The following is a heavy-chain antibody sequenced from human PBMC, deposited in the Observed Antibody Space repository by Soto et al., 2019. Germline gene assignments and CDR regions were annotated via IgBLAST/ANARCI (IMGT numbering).Heavy chain of an antibody. Sequence: VASVKVSCKASGYSFTNNDVSWVRQATGQGLEWMGWMNPGSGDTGYAQKFQGRVTMTRGISIATAYMELNNLRSDDTAIYYCARMETFGSLNWFDPWGQGTLVTVSS. V-gene: IGHV1-8*01. CDR1: GYSFTNND. J-gene: IGHJ5*02. CDR2: MNPGSGDT. CDR3: ARMETFGSLNWFDP. D-gene: IGHD3-16*01.